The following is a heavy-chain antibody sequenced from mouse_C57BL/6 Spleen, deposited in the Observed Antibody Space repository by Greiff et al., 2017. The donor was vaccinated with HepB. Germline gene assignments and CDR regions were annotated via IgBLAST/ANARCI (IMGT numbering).Heavy chain of an antibody. CDR1: GYTFTSYW. Sequence: QVQLQQPGAELVKPGASVKLSCKASGYTFTSYWMHWVKLRPGQGLEWIGMIHPNSGSTNYNEKFKSKATLTVDKSSSTAYMQLSSLTSEDSAVYYCALITTVVARAYWGQGTLVTVSA. D-gene: IGHD1-1*01. CDR3: ALITTVVARAY. CDR2: IHPNSGST. V-gene: IGHV1-64*01. J-gene: IGHJ3*01.